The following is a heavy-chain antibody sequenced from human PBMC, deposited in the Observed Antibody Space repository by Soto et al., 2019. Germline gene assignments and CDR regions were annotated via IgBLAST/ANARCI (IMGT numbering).Heavy chain of an antibody. CDR3: VGVILTGYYKQIDY. CDR2: INHSGST. Sequence: SETLSLTCAVYGGSFSGYYWSWIRQPPGKGLEWIGEINHSGSTNYNPSLKSRVTISVDTSKNQFSLKLSSVTAADTAVYYCVGVILTGYYKQIDYWGQGTLVTVSS. V-gene: IGHV4-34*01. J-gene: IGHJ4*02. D-gene: IGHD3-9*01. CDR1: GGSFSGYY.